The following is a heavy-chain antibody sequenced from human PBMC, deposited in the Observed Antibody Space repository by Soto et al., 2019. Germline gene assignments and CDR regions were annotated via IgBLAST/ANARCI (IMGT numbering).Heavy chain of an antibody. CDR2: IYYSGST. CDR3: ARTGYCSGGSCYMNYYYYGMDV. V-gene: IGHV4-61*01. J-gene: IGHJ6*02. Sequence: SETLSLTCTVSGGSVSSGSYYWSWLRQPPGKGLEWIGYIYYSGSTNYNPSLKSRVTISVDTSKNQFSLKLSSVTAADTAVYYCARTGYCSGGSCYMNYYYYGMDVWGQGTTVTVSS. D-gene: IGHD2-15*01. CDR1: GGSVSSGSYY.